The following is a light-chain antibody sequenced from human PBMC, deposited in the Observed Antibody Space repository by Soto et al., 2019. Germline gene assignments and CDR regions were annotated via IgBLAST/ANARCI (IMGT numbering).Light chain of an antibody. V-gene: IGKV3-11*01. CDR3: QQRGTWPTT. J-gene: IGKJ5*01. CDR2: DAS. Sequence: EIVLTQSPATLSLSPGESATLSCTTNQSVDTYFAWYQQKRGLAPRLLIYDASNRAIGIPARFSGRGSETDFSLTISSLEPEDFAIYFCQQRGTWPTTFGRGTRLEI. CDR1: QSVDTY.